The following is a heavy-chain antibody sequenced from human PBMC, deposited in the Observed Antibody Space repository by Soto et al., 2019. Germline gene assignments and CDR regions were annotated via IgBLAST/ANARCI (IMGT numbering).Heavy chain of an antibody. J-gene: IGHJ6*03. Sequence: SETLSLTCTVSGGSISSYYWSWIRQPPGKGLEWIGYIYYSGSTNYNPSLKSRVTISVDTSKNQFSLKLSSVTAADTAVYYCARHPYYDSHYYMDVWGKGTTVTVSS. CDR2: IYYSGST. V-gene: IGHV4-59*08. CDR3: ARHPYYDSHYYMDV. D-gene: IGHD3-3*01. CDR1: GGSISSYY.